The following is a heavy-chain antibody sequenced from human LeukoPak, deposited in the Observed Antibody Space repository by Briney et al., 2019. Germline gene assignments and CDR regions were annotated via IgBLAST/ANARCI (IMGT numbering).Heavy chain of an antibody. Sequence: PSETLSLTCTVSGGSISSSSYCWGWIGQPPGNGLEWIGTIYYSGHTYYNPSLKSRVTIPVDRSKNQFSLKLSSVTAADTAVYYCARHRRDHDFWSGSNPTHYYYYMDVWGKGTTVTVSS. V-gene: IGHV4-39*01. CDR1: GGSISSSSYC. CDR2: IYYSGHT. CDR3: ARHRRDHDFWSGSNPTHYYYYMDV. D-gene: IGHD3-3*01. J-gene: IGHJ6*03.